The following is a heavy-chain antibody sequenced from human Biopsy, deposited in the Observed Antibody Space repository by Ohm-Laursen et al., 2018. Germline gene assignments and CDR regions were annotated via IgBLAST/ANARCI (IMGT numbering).Heavy chain of an antibody. CDR2: IDPHTGVT. CDR1: GYDFLDFH. J-gene: IGHJ5*02. Sequence: ASVKVSCKASGYDFLDFHIHWVRQVPGQGLEWIGHIDPHTGVTKYAQKFLDRITMTGDTSISTAYMDLRRLTSADTGIYYCARPSGGVSTIGFDPWGQGTLVIVSS. V-gene: IGHV1-2*05. CDR3: ARPSGGVSTIGFDP. D-gene: IGHD5/OR15-5a*01.